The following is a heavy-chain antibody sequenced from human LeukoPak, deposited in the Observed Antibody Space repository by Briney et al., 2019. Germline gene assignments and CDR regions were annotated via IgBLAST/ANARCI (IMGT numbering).Heavy chain of an antibody. CDR3: ARDRGYDFWSGYPDAFDI. D-gene: IGHD3-3*01. Sequence: GGSLRLSCAASGFTLSSYNMKWVRQAPGKGLEWVSSISWRNIDIEYADSVKGRFTISRDNAMKSLYLQMNNLRAEDTAVYYCARDRGYDFWSGYPDAFDIWGQGTMVTVSS. V-gene: IGHV3-21*01. CDR2: ISWRNIDI. CDR1: GFTLSSYN. J-gene: IGHJ3*02.